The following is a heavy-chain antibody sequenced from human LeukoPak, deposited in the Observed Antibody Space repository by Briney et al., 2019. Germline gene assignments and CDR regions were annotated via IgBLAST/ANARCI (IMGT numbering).Heavy chain of an antibody. J-gene: IGHJ4*02. D-gene: IGHD3-10*01. CDR3: ARDKSAGADTGSSFYY. V-gene: IGHV3-7*01. Sequence: PGGSLRLSCAASGFTLSSYWMSWVRQAPGKGLEWVANIKQDGSAKDYVDSVKGRFTISRENAKNSLYLQMNSLRVDDTAIYYCARDKSAGADTGSSFYYWGQGALVSVSS. CDR1: GFTLSSYW. CDR2: IKQDGSAK.